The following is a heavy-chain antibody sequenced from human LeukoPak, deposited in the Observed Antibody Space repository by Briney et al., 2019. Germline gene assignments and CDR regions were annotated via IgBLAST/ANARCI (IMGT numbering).Heavy chain of an antibody. D-gene: IGHD2-15*01. J-gene: IGHJ6*04. Sequence: PGGSLRLSCAASGFTFSDYYMSWIRQAPGKGLEWVSYISSSSSYTNYADSVKGRFTISRDNAKNSLYLQMNSLRAEDTAVYYCAKGQAQDATLYYYYGMDVWGKGTTVTVSS. CDR2: ISSSSSYT. V-gene: IGHV3-11*06. CDR1: GFTFSDYY. CDR3: AKGQAQDATLYYYYGMDV.